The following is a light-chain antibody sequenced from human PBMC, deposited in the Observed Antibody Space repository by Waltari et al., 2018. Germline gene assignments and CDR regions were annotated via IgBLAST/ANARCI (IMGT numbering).Light chain of an antibody. Sequence: QYVLTQPPSASGTPGQRVAISCSGRSPNIGRNTVNWYQQLPGTAPKLLIYFNDQRPSGVPDRFSGSKSGTSASLAISGLRSEDEADYYCAAWDDSLNGVGFGGGTKLTVL. J-gene: IGLJ2*01. CDR2: FND. V-gene: IGLV1-44*01. CDR3: AAWDDSLNGVG. CDR1: SPNIGRNT.